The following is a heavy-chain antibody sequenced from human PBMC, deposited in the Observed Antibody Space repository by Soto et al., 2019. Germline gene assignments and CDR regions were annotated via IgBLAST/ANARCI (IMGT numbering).Heavy chain of an antibody. V-gene: IGHV3-9*01. D-gene: IGHD2-2*01. CDR3: AKGGQLLSEGGGY. Sequence: EVQLVESGGGLVQPGRSLRLSCAASGFTFDDYAMQWVRQAPGKGLEWVSGISWNSGSIGYADSVKGRFTISRDNDKNSLYLQMNSLRAEDKALYYWAKGGQLLSEGGGYWGQGTLVTVSS. CDR1: GFTFDDYA. J-gene: IGHJ4*02. CDR2: ISWNSGSI.